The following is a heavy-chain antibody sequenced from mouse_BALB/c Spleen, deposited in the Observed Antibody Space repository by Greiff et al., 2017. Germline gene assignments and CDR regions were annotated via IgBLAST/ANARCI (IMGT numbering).Heavy chain of an antibody. J-gene: IGHJ4*01. CDR1: GYSITSDYA. CDR3: ARLNYEGYYAMDY. D-gene: IGHD2-1*01. Sequence: VQLQQSGPGLVKPSQSLSLTCTVTGYSITSDYAWNWIRQFPGNKLEWMGYISYSGSTSYNPSLKSRISITRDTSKNQFFLQLNSVTTEDTATYYCARLNYEGYYAMDYWGQGTSVTVSS. V-gene: IGHV3-2*02. CDR2: ISYSGST.